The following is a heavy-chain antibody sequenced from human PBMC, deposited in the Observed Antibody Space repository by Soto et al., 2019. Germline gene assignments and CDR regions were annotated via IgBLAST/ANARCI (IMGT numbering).Heavy chain of an antibody. J-gene: IGHJ5*02. CDR3: AKDPDTAMVSGPDP. CDR1: GFTFSSYA. D-gene: IGHD5-18*01. Sequence: VGSLRLSCAASGFTFSSYAMSWVRQAPGKGLEWVSAISGSGGSTHYADSVKGRFTISRDNSKNTLYLQMNSLRAEDTAVYYCAKDPDTAMVSGPDPWGQGTLVTVSS. V-gene: IGHV3-23*01. CDR2: ISGSGGST.